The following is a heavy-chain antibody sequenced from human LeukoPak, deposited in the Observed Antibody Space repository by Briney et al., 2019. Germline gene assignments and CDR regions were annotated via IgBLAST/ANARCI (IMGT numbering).Heavy chain of an antibody. CDR3: ARVRELWSVTYFDY. CDR1: GGSISSYY. V-gene: IGHV4-59*01. D-gene: IGHD5-18*01. Sequence: SETLSLTCTASGGSISSYYWSWIRQPPGKGLEWIGYIYYSGSTNYNPSLKSRVTISVDTSKNQFSLKLSSVTAADTAVYYCARVRELWSVTYFDYWGQGTLVTVSS. J-gene: IGHJ4*02. CDR2: IYYSGST.